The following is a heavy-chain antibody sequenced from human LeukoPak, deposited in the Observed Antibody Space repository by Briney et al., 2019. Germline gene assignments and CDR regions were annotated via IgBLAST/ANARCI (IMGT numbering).Heavy chain of an antibody. CDR2: IYNSETT. J-gene: IGHJ4*02. Sequence: SETLSLTCTVSGASISDNYLTWIRQPPGKGLEWIGYIYNSETTKYNPSLKSRVTFSADTSKNQVSLKLSSVTAADTALYYCSRGGDYRLHYWGQGTLVTVSS. D-gene: IGHD3-10*01. V-gene: IGHV4-59*01. CDR3: SRGGDYRLHY. CDR1: GASISDNY.